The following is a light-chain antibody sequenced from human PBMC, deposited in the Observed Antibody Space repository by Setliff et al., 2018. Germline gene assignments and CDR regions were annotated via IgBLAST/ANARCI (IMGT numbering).Light chain of an antibody. V-gene: IGLV2-14*01. J-gene: IGLJ1*01. CDR2: EVR. CDR1: SSDVGDYNY. CDR3: CSYAGSSTFV. Sequence: QSVLAQPASVSGSPGQSITISCTGTSSDVGDYNYVSWYQQHPGKAPKLIIYEVRNRPSGISNRFSGSKSGDTATLTISGLQAEDEADYYCCSYAGSSTFVFGGGTKVTVL.